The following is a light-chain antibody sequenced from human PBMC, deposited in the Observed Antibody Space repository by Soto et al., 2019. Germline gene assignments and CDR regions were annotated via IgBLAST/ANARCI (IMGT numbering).Light chain of an antibody. Sequence: EIVLTQSPGTLSLSPGERATLACRASQSISSSYLAWYQQKPGQAPRLLIYGASSRATGIPDRFSGSGSGTDFTLTISRLEPEDFVVYYCQFFGSSRYTFGQGTKLEIK. CDR2: GAS. CDR1: QSISSSY. J-gene: IGKJ2*01. CDR3: QFFGSSRYT. V-gene: IGKV3-20*01.